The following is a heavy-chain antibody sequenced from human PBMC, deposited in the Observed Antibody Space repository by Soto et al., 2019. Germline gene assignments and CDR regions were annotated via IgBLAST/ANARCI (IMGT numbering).Heavy chain of an antibody. Sequence: GGSLRLSCAASVFTFSDYYMSWIRQSPGKGLEWVSYISSSGSTRYYADSVKGRFTISRDNAKNSLYLQMNSLRAEDTAVYYCASQYCGGDCYSWFGSYYYGMDVWGQGTKVTVSS. CDR1: VFTFSDYY. D-gene: IGHD2-21*02. CDR2: ISSSGSTR. CDR3: ASQYCGGDCYSWFGSYYYGMDV. V-gene: IGHV3-11*01. J-gene: IGHJ6*02.